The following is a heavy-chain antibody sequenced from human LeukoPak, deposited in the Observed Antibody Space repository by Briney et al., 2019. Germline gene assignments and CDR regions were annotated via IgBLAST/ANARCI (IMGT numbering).Heavy chain of an antibody. Sequence: SQTPSLTCAVYGGSFSGYYWSWIRQPPGKGLEWIEEINHSRSRNYNASLKSRVTISVDTSKNQFSLKLTSVTAADTAVYYCARVANSSWYLGQATMVAV. D-gene: IGHD6-13*01. CDR1: GGSFSGYY. V-gene: IGHV4-34*01. J-gene: IGHJ4*02. CDR2: INHSRSR. CDR3: ARVANSSWY.